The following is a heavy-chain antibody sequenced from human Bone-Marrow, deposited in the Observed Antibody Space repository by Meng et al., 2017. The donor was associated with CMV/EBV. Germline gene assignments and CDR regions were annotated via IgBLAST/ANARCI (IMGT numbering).Heavy chain of an antibody. J-gene: IGHJ1*01. CDR3: ARSGYSSSWYGL. Sequence: SETLSLTCTVSGDFISGAYYYWAWIRQPPGKGLEWIGEINHSGSTNYNPSLKSRVTISVDTSKNQFSLKLSSVTAADTAVYYCARSGYSSSWYGLWGQGTLVTVSS. V-gene: IGHV4-34*01. CDR1: GDFISGAYYY. D-gene: IGHD6-13*01. CDR2: INHSGST.